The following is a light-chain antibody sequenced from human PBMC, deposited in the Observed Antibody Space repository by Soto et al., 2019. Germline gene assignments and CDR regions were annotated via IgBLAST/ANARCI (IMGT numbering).Light chain of an antibody. J-gene: IGKJ3*01. V-gene: IGKV1-27*01. CDR1: QGIYNY. CDR2: AAS. Sequence: DIQMTQSPSSLSASVGDTVSITCRASQGIYNYLAWYQKKPGKPPKPLISAASTLRSGVPSRFSGSGSGTDFTLTISSLQPEDVATYYCQKYSSVPFTFGPGTTVDIK. CDR3: QKYSSVPFT.